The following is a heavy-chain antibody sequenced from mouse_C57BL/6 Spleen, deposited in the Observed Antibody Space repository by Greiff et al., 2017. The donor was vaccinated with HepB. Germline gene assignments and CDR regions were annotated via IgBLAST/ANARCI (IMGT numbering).Heavy chain of an antibody. CDR3: ARGTGTWGFDY. V-gene: IGHV1-80*01. CDR2: IYPGDGDT. CDR1: GYAFSSYW. J-gene: IGHJ2*01. D-gene: IGHD4-1*01. Sequence: AQLQQSGAELVKPGASVKISCKASGYAFSSYWMNWVKQRPGKGLEWIGQIYPGDGDTNYNGKFKGKATLTADKSSSTAYMQLSSLTSEDSAVYFCARGTGTWGFDYWGQGTTLTVSS.